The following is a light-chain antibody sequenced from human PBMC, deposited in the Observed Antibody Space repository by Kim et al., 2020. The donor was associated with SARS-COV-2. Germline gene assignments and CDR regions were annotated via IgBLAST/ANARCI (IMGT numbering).Light chain of an antibody. CDR2: GTS. J-gene: IGKJ2*01. CDR3: QLYGNSPPRT. CDR1: QSVTAYY. Sequence: ETVLTQSPGTLSLSPGERATLSCRASQSVTAYYLAWYQQKSGQTPRLLIYGTSNRATGIPDRFSGSGSGTDFTLTINTLEPEDFAVYYCQLYGNSPPRTFGQGTKLEI. V-gene: IGKV3-20*01.